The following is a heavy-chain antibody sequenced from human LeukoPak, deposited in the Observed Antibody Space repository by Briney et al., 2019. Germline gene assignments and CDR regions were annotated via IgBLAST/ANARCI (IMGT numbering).Heavy chain of an antibody. Sequence: GRSQRLSCAASGFTFSSYAMHWVRQAPGKGLEWVAVISYDGSNKYYADSVKGRFTISRDNSKNTLYLQMNSLRAEDTAVYYCAKLVRQQLVQDYWGQGTLVTVSS. CDR3: AKLVRQQLVQDY. D-gene: IGHD6-13*01. CDR1: GFTFSSYA. J-gene: IGHJ4*02. CDR2: ISYDGSNK. V-gene: IGHV3-30-3*02.